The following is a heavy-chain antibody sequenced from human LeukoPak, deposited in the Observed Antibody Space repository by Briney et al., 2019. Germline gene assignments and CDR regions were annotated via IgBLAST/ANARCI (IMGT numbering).Heavy chain of an antibody. Sequence: GASVKVSCKASGYTFTSYDINWVRQAPGQGLEWMGWMNPNSGNTGYAQKFQGRVTMTRNTSISTAYMELSSLRSEDTAVYYCARGRGIDLVATIYYYYGMDVWGQGTTVTVSS. CDR3: ARGRGIDLVATIYYYYGMDV. CDR2: MNPNSGNT. D-gene: IGHD5-12*01. V-gene: IGHV1-8*01. J-gene: IGHJ6*02. CDR1: GYTFTSYD.